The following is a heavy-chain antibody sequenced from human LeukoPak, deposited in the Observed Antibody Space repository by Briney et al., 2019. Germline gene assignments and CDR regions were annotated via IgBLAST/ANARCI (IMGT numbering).Heavy chain of an antibody. CDR1: GFTFSSYA. Sequence: PGGSLRLSCAASGFTFSSYAMHWVRQAPGKGLEWVAVISYDGSNRYYADSVKGRFTISRDNSKNTLYLQMNSLRAEDTAVYYCARGDHFWFGELSFDYWGQGTLVTVSS. V-gene: IGHV3-30*04. CDR3: ARGDHFWFGELSFDY. J-gene: IGHJ4*02. D-gene: IGHD3-10*01. CDR2: ISYDGSNR.